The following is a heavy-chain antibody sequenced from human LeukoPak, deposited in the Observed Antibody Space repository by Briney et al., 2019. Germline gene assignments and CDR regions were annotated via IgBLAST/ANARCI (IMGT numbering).Heavy chain of an antibody. CDR3: ARELTFGDFDI. CDR1: GFSFSQYG. V-gene: IGHV3-30*03. CDR2: IAHDGSYI. J-gene: IGHJ3*02. Sequence: PGRSLRLSCTVSGFSFSQYGIHWVRQSPGKGLEWVAVIAHDGSYISILDSVKGRFTISRDNSKNTLYMQMNSLRVEDTAVYYCARELTFGDFDIWGQGTMVTVSS. D-gene: IGHD4/OR15-4a*01.